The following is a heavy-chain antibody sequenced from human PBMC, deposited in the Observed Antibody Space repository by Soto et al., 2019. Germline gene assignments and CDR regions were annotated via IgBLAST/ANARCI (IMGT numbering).Heavy chain of an antibody. J-gene: IGHJ4*02. CDR2: ISYSGTS. V-gene: IGHV4-61*01. Sequence: LSLTCTVSGGSVSRGSYYWSWIRQPPGKGLEWLGYISYSGTSNYSPSLRGRLTISVDTSKNQFSLKLSSVTAADTAVYYCARDQSGSRWPLPFDYWGQGTLVTVSS. CDR1: GGSVSRGSYY. CDR3: ARDQSGSRWPLPFDY. D-gene: IGHD6-13*01.